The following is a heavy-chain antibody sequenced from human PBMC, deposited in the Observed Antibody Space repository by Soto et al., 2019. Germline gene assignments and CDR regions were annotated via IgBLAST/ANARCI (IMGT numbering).Heavy chain of an antibody. V-gene: IGHV4-31*03. CDR1: GGSISSGGYY. CDR3: ARTYPTIIGGYFDC. Sequence: PSEALSLTCTVSGGSISSGGYYWSWIRQHPGKGLEWIGYIYHSGSTYYNPSLKSRVTISVDTSKNQFSLKLSSVTAAATAVYYCARTYPTIIGGYFDCWGQGTLVTVSS. J-gene: IGHJ4*02. D-gene: IGHD3-10*02. CDR2: IYHSGST.